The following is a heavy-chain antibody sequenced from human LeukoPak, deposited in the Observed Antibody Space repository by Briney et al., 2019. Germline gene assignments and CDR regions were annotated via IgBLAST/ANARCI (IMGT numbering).Heavy chain of an antibody. V-gene: IGHV4-34*01. CDR1: GGSFSGYY. J-gene: IGHJ4*02. Sequence: PSETLSLTCAVYGGSFSGYYWSWIRQPPGKGLEWIGEINHSGSTNYNPPLKSRVTISVDTSKNQFSLKLSSVTAADTAVYYCARDGYNAFDYWGQGTLVTVSS. CDR3: ARDGYNAFDY. CDR2: INHSGST. D-gene: IGHD5-24*01.